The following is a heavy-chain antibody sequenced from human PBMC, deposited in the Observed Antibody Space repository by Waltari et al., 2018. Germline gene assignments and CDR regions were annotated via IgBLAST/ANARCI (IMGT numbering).Heavy chain of an antibody. D-gene: IGHD4-17*01. Sequence: QVQLQESGPGLVKPSETLSLTCTVSGGSISSYYWSWIRQPPGKGLEWIGYIYYSGSTNYNPSLKSRVTISVDTSKNQFSLKLSSVTAADTAVYYCARVMTTVTTGFDYWGQGTLVTVSS. J-gene: IGHJ4*02. CDR3: ARVMTTVTTGFDY. CDR2: IYYSGST. V-gene: IGHV4-59*01. CDR1: GGSISSYY.